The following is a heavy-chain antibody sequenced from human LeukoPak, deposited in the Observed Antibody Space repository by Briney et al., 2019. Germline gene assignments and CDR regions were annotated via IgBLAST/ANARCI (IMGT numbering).Heavy chain of an antibody. D-gene: IGHD6-19*01. CDR2: IYYSGST. CDR1: GGSISSYY. Sequence: SETLSLTCTVSGGSISSYYWSWIRQPPGKGLEWIGYIYYSGSTNYNPSLKSRVTISVDTSKDQFSLKLSSVTAADTAVYYCARKAVAGEIDYWGQGTLVTVSS. J-gene: IGHJ4*02. CDR3: ARKAVAGEIDY. V-gene: IGHV4-59*08.